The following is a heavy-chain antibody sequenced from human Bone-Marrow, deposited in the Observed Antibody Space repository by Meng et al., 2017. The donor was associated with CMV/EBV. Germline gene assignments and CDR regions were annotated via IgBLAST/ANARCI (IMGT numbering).Heavy chain of an antibody. CDR1: GYYISNGYY. D-gene: IGHD6-13*01. CDR2: IYYSGST. CDR3: ARALCSSCPLVDY. Sequence: SETLSLTCSVSGYYISNGYYWGWIRQPPGKGLEWIGYIYYSGSTNYNPSLKSRVTISVDTSKNQFSLKLSSVTAADTAVYYCARALCSSCPLVDYWGQGTLVTVSS. J-gene: IGHJ4*02. V-gene: IGHV4-61*01.